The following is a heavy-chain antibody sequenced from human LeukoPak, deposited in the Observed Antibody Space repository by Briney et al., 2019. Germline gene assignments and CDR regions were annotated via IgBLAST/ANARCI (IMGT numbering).Heavy chain of an antibody. J-gene: IGHJ4*02. D-gene: IGHD7-27*01. CDR2: ISRGGESN. CDR1: GFTFSSYA. V-gene: IGHV3-48*01. Sequence: GGSLRLSCAASGFTFSSYATSWVRQAPGKGLEWVSYISRGGESNYYADSVKGRFSISRDNAKNSLYLQINSLRAEDTAIYYCARDFIWAFDYWGQGTLVTVSS. CDR3: ARDFIWAFDY.